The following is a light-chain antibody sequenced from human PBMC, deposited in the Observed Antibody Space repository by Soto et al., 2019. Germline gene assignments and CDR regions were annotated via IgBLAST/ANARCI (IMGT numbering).Light chain of an antibody. CDR3: AAWDDSSEV. V-gene: IGLV1-36*01. Sequence: QSALTQPPSVSEASRQRVTISCSGSTSTIVNNAVNWYQPRPAKATKLLIYYDVLLPSVVYDRFPGYKSGTSASLAISGLQSEDEADYYCAAWDDSSEVFATATKVTVL. CDR1: TSTIVNNA. CDR2: YDV. J-gene: IGLJ1*01.